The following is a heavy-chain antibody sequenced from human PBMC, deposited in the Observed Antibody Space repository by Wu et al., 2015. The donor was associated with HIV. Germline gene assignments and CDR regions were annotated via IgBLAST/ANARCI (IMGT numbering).Heavy chain of an antibody. CDR3: ARRPLYGSEHLFDY. V-gene: IGHV1-46*03. CDR2: INPSGSTT. Sequence: QVQLVQSGTEVKKPGASVKISCKASGYTFTNYYLHWVRQAPGQGLEWMGIINPSGSTTTNSQKFRGRFTMTRDTSTSTFYMELTSLRSEDTAVYYCARRPLYGSEHLFDYWGQGTLVTVSS. D-gene: IGHD3-10*01. J-gene: IGHJ4*02. CDR1: GYTFTNYY.